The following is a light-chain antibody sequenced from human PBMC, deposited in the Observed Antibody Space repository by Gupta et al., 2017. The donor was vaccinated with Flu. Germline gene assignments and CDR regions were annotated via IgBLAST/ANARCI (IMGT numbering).Light chain of an antibody. Sequence: DIVMTQSPLSLAVTPGEPASISCRSSQSLLYSNGYNYVYWYLQKPGKSPQLLIHLASNRASRVPDRFSGSGSGTHFTLKISRVEAEDVGVYYFMQPLNSPRAFGQGTKVELK. J-gene: IGKJ1*01. CDR3: MQPLNSPRA. CDR1: QSLLYSNGYNY. CDR2: LAS. V-gene: IGKV2-28*01.